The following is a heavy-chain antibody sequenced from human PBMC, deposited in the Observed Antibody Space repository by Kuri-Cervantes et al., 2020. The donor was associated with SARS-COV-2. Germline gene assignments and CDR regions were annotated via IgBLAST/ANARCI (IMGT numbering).Heavy chain of an antibody. CDR1: GFTVSNNY. J-gene: IGHJ4*02. CDR2: MSGDGSSI. D-gene: IGHD1-26*01. Sequence: GGSLRLSCAASGFTVSNNYMSWVRQAPGKGLVWVSRMSGDGSSITYADSVKGRFTISRDNARNTLYLQMNSLRVEDTAVYFCARAPSGSPTEFWGQGTLVTVSS. CDR3: ARAPSGSPTEF. V-gene: IGHV3-74*01.